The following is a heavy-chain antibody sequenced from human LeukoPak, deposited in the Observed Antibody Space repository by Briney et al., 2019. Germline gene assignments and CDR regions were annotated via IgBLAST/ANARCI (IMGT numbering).Heavy chain of an antibody. J-gene: IGHJ5*02. CDR3: ARDLVPAATSYWFDP. CDR2: IYYSGST. CDR1: GGSISSYY. D-gene: IGHD2-2*01. Sequence: SETLSLTCTVSGGSISSYYWSWIRQPPGKGLEWIGYIYYSGSTNYNPSLKSRVTISVDTSKNQFSLKLSSVTAGDTAVYYCARDLVPAATSYWFDPWGQGTLVTVSS. V-gene: IGHV4-59*01.